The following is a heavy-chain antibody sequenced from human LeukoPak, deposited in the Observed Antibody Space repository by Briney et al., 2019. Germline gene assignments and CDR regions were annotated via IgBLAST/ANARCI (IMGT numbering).Heavy chain of an antibody. V-gene: IGHV4-34*01. D-gene: IGHD3-9*01. CDR3: ARDAAYDILTGYYDNWFDL. J-gene: IGHJ5*02. CDR1: GGSFSGYY. Sequence: PSETLSLTCAVYGGSFSGYYWSWIRQPPGKGLEWIGEINHSGSTNYNPSLKSRVTISVDTSKNQFSLKLSSVTAADTAVYYCARDAAYDILTGYYDNWFDLWGQGTLVTVSS. CDR2: INHSGST.